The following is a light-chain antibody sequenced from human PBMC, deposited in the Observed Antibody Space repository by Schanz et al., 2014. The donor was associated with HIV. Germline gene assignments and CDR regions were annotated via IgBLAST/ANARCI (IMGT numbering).Light chain of an antibody. J-gene: IGKJ4*01. V-gene: IGKV1-13*02. CDR2: DAS. CDR1: QGISSA. CDR3: QQTNSFPLT. Sequence: AIQLTQSPSSLSASVGDRVTITCRASQGISSALAWYQLKPGKTPKLLIYDASSLGSGVPSRFSGSGSGTDFTLTISSLQPEDFATYFCQQTNSFPLTFGGGTKVEIK.